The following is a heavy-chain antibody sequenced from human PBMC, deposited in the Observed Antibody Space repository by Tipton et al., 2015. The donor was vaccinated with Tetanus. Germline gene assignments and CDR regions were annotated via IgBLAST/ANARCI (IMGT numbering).Heavy chain of an antibody. V-gene: IGHV3-21*01. CDR2: ISSTSYYL. J-gene: IGHJ4*02. CDR1: GFTFSTYT. Sequence: SLRLSCAASGFTFSTYTINWVRQAPGKGLEWVSSISSTSYYLYYADSVKGRFTLSRDNAKNSLYLQMNSLRAEDTAVYYRAREGSGQDFDYWGRGTLVTVSS. CDR3: AREGSGQDFDY. D-gene: IGHD3-10*01.